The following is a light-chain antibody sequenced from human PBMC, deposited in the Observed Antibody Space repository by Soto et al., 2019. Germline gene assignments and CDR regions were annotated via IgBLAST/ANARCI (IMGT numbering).Light chain of an antibody. Sequence: EIVLTQSPGTLSLSPGERATLSCRASQSVSSSYLAWYQQKPGQAPRLLIYGASSRATGIPDRFSGSGSGRDFTLNISRMEPEDFVVHYCQQYGSSPLTFGGGTKVEIK. V-gene: IGKV3-20*01. J-gene: IGKJ4*01. CDR2: GAS. CDR3: QQYGSSPLT. CDR1: QSVSSSY.